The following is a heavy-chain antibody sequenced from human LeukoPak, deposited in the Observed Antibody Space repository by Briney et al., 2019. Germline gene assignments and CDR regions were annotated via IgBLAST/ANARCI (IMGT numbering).Heavy chain of an antibody. CDR1: GYTFTGYY. V-gene: IGHV1-2*04. Sequence: ASVKVSCKASGYTFTGYYMHWVRQAPGQGLEWMGWINPNSGGTNYAQKFQGWVTMTRDTSISTAYMELSRLRSDDTAVYYCARVQIPRAAQSKRGPYYYYYGMDVWGQGTTVTVSS. CDR2: INPNSGGT. CDR3: ARVQIPRAAQSKRGPYYYYYGMDV. J-gene: IGHJ6*02. D-gene: IGHD3-10*01.